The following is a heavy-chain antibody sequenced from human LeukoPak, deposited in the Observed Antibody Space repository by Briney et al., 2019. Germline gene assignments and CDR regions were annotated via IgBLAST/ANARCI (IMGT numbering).Heavy chain of an antibody. V-gene: IGHV3-66*01. CDR3: ARDRADGYNYGDSFDN. Sequence: GGSLRLSCAASGFTFSNYAMSWVRQAPGKGLEWVSVIYSNGKAYYIDSVKGRFTISRDISQNTLFLQMNNLRAEDTAVYYCARDRADGYNYGDSFDNWGQGVLVTVSS. D-gene: IGHD5-18*01. CDR2: IYSNGKA. CDR1: GFTFSNYA. J-gene: IGHJ4*02.